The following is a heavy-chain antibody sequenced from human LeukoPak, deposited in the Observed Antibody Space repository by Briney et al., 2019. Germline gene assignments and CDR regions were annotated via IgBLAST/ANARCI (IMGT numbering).Heavy chain of an antibody. CDR3: ARISANYYYYMDV. V-gene: IGHV3-30*02. CDR1: GFTFSSYG. CDR2: IRYDGSNK. Sequence: GGSLRLSCAASGFTFSSYGMHWVRQAPGTGLEWVAFIRYDGSNKYYADSVKGRFTISRDNAKNSLYLQMNSLRAEDTAVYYCARISANYYYYMDVWGKGTTVTVSS. D-gene: IGHD2-15*01. J-gene: IGHJ6*03.